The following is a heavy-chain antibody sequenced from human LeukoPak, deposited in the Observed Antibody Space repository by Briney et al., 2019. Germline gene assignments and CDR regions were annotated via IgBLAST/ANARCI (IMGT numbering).Heavy chain of an antibody. Sequence: PGRSLRLSCAASGFTFSSYAMHWVRQAPGKGLEWVAVISYDGSNKYYADSVKGRFTISRDNSKNTLYLQMNSLRAEDTAVYYCARASVQYSSGSLLDYWGQGTLVTVSS. CDR3: ARASVQYSSGSLLDY. J-gene: IGHJ4*02. CDR2: ISYDGSNK. D-gene: IGHD6-19*01. V-gene: IGHV3-30-3*01. CDR1: GFTFSSYA.